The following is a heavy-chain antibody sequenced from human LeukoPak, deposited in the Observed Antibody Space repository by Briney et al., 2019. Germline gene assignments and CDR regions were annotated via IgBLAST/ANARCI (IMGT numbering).Heavy chain of an antibody. CDR1: GGSISSGGYY. J-gene: IGHJ4*02. CDR3: ARGHRGSGSYYSTYSNLFDY. CDR2: IYYSGST. D-gene: IGHD3-10*01. Sequence: PSQTLSLTCTVSGGSISSGGYYWSWIRQHPGKGLEWIGYIYYSGSTNYNPSLKSRVTISVDTSKNQFSLKLSSVTAADTAVYYCARGHRGSGSYYSTYSNLFDYWGQGTLVTVSS. V-gene: IGHV4-31*03.